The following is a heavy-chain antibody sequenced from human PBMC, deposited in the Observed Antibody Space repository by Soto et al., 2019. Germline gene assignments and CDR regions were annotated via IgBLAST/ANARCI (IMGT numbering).Heavy chain of an antibody. V-gene: IGHV4-59*01. Sequence: LETLCLTWTVAGGSSISYYGSWIRQPPGKGLEWIGYIYYSGSTNYNPSLKSRVTISVDTSKNQFSLKLSSVTAADTAVYYCARGWSYYDSSGYPTNTFDYWGQGTLVTVSS. CDR2: IYYSGST. D-gene: IGHD3-22*01. CDR1: GGSSISYY. CDR3: ARGWSYYDSSGYPTNTFDY. J-gene: IGHJ4*02.